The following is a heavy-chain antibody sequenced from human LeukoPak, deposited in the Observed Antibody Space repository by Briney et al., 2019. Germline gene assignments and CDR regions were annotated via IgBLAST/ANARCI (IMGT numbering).Heavy chain of an antibody. J-gene: IGHJ4*02. V-gene: IGHV4-34*01. CDR1: GGSFSGYY. CDR3: ARGPRRGMVRGVYHY. D-gene: IGHD3-10*01. Sequence: LETLSLTCAVYGGSFSGYYWSWIRQPPGKGLEWIGEINHSGSTNYNPSLKSRVTISVDTSKNQFSLKLSSVTAADTAVYYCARGPRRGMVRGVYHYWGQGTLVTVSS. CDR2: INHSGST.